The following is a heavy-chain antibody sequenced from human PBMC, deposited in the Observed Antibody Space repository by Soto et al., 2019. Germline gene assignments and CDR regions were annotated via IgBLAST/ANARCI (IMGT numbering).Heavy chain of an antibody. CDR1: GFTFSSYG. J-gene: IGHJ6*02. V-gene: IGHV3-30*18. D-gene: IGHD3-9*01. CDR3: AKATPGPRYFDWFDYYYYGMDV. Sequence: VGSLRLSCAASGFTFSSYGMHWVRQAPGKGLEWVAVISYDGSNKYYADSVKGRFTISRDNSKNTLYLQMNSLRAEDTAVYYCAKATPGPRYFDWFDYYYYGMDVWGQGTTVTVFS. CDR2: ISYDGSNK.